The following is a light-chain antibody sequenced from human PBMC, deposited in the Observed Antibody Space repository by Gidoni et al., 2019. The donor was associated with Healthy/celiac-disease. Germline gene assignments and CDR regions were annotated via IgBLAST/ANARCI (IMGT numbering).Light chain of an antibody. CDR2: DVS. CDR1: SSDVGGYNY. V-gene: IGLV2-14*03. CDR3: SSYTSSSTPV. Sequence: QSALTQPASGSGTPGQPITLSCTGTSSDVGGYNYVSWYQQHQGKAPKLMIYDVSNRPSGVSHRFSGSTSGNPASLTISGLQAEDEADYYCSSYTSSSTPVFGGGTKLTVL. J-gene: IGLJ2*01.